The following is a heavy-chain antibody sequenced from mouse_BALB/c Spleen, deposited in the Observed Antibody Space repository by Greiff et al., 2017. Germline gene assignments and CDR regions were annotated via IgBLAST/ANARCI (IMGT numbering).Heavy chain of an antibody. CDR3: ARSYDYSDY. Sequence: VQLKQSGPGLVKPSQSLSLTCSVTGYSITSCYYWNWIRQFPGNKLEWMGYISYDGSNNYNPSLKNRTSYTRDTTKNQFFLKLKSVTTEDTATYYCARSYDYSDYWGQGTTLTVSS. CDR2: ISYDGSN. J-gene: IGHJ2*01. V-gene: IGHV3-6*02. CDR1: GYSITSCYY. D-gene: IGHD2-4*01.